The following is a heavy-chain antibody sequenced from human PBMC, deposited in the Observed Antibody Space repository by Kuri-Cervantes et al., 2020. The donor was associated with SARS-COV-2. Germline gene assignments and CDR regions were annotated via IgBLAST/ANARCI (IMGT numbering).Heavy chain of an antibody. CDR1: GFTFSSYE. Sequence: GGSLRLSCAASGFTFSSYEMNWVRQAPGKGLEWVSYISSSGSTIYYADSVKGRFTISRDNSKNTLYLQMNSLRVEDTAVYYCARDNWFDPWGQGTRVTVSS. V-gene: IGHV3-48*03. CDR2: ISSSGSTI. CDR3: ARDNWFDP. J-gene: IGHJ5*02.